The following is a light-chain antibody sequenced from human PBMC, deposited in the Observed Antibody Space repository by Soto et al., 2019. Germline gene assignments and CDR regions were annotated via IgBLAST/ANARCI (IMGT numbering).Light chain of an antibody. CDR3: SSYTSSSTRVV. CDR2: DVS. V-gene: IGLV2-14*03. CDR1: SSDVGGYNY. J-gene: IGLJ2*01. Sequence: QSALTQPASGSGSPGQSITISCTGTSSDVGGYNYVSWYQQHPGKAPKVMIYDVSKRPSGVSNRFSGSKSGNTASLTISGLQVEDEADYYCSSYTSSSTRVVFGGGTKLTVL.